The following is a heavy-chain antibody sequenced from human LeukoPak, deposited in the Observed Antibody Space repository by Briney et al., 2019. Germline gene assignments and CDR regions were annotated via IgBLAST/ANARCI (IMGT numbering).Heavy chain of an antibody. CDR1: GGSFSGYY. J-gene: IGHJ4*02. Sequence: PSETLSLTCAVYGGSFSGYYWSWIRQPPGKGLEWIGEINHSESTNYNPSLKSRVTISVDTSKNQFSLKLSSVTAADTAVYYCARDHWRYYDSSGYWFNYFDYWGQGTLVTVSS. CDR2: INHSEST. D-gene: IGHD3-22*01. V-gene: IGHV4-34*01. CDR3: ARDHWRYYDSSGYWFNYFDY.